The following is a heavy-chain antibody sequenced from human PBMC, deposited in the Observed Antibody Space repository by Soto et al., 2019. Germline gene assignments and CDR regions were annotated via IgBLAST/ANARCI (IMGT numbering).Heavy chain of an antibody. V-gene: IGHV4-30-4*01. CDR3: ARDGRRWSGYYSYYCYGMDV. J-gene: IGHJ6*02. Sequence: SETLSLTCTVSGGSISSGDYYWSWIRQPPGKGLEWIGYIYYSGSTYYNPSLKSRVTISVDTSKNQFSLKLSSVTAADTAVYYCARDGRRWSGYYSYYCYGMDVWGQGTTVTVSS. D-gene: IGHD3-3*01. CDR2: IYYSGST. CDR1: GGSISSGDYY.